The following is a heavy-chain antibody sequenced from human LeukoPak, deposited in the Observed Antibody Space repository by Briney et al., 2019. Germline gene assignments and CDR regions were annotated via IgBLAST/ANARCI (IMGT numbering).Heavy chain of an antibody. Sequence: SETLSLTCTVSGGSISSSSYYWGWIRQPPGKGLEWIGSIYYSGSTYDNPSLKSRVAISVDKSENHVSLQLTSVTAADTAVYYCAREGGPYRPLDYSGQGTLVTVSS. J-gene: IGHJ4*02. CDR3: AREGGPYRPLDY. V-gene: IGHV4-39*07. CDR2: IYYSGST. CDR1: GGSISSSSYY.